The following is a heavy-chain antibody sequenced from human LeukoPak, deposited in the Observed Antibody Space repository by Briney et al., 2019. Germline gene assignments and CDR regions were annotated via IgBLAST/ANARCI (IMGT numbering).Heavy chain of an antibody. CDR1: GFTFSTYW. CDR2: IKQDGSEK. D-gene: IGHD3-16*01. V-gene: IGHV3-7*01. CDR3: SSVGGGDTGDFAY. J-gene: IGHJ4*02. Sequence: PGGSLRLSCAASGFTFSTYWMSWIRQAPGKGLEWVANIKQDGSEKYYVDSVKGRFTISRDNAKNSLYLQMDSLRAEDTAIYYCSSVGGGDTGDFAYWGQGTLVTVSS.